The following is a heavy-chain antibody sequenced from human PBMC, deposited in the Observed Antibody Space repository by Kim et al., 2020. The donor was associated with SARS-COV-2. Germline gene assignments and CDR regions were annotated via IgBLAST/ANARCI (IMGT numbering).Heavy chain of an antibody. CDR3: ASGDSSGPNSEDYFDY. D-gene: IGHD3-22*01. CDR2: IIPIFGTA. CDR1: GGTFSSYA. V-gene: IGHV1-69*13. J-gene: IGHJ4*02. Sequence: SVKVSCKASGGTFSSYAISWVRQAPGQGLEWMGGIIPIFGTANYAQKFQGRVTITADESTSTAYMELSSLRSEDTAVYYCASGDSSGPNSEDYFDYWGQGTLVTVSS.